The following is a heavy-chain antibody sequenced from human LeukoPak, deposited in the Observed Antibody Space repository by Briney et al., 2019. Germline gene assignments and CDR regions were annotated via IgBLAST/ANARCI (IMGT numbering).Heavy chain of an antibody. CDR1: GFTFSSYG. Sequence: GGSLRLSCAASGFTFSSYGMHWVRQAPGKGLEWVAVISYDGSNKYYVDSVKGRFTISRDNSKNTLYLQMNSLRAEDTAVYYCAKDRNRQNYYGSGSSPFDYWGQGTLVTVSS. D-gene: IGHD3-10*01. CDR3: AKDRNRQNYYGSGSSPFDY. J-gene: IGHJ4*02. CDR2: ISYDGSNK. V-gene: IGHV3-30*18.